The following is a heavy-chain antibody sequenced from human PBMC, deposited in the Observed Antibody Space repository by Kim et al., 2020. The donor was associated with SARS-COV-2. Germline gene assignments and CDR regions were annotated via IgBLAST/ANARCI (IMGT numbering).Heavy chain of an antibody. Sequence: SVKSRITINPDTSKNQFSLQLNSVTPEDTAVYYCARSGSSWTPFRAFDYWGQGTLVTVSS. J-gene: IGHJ4*02. V-gene: IGHV6-1*01. CDR3: ARSGSSWTPFRAFDY. D-gene: IGHD6-13*01.